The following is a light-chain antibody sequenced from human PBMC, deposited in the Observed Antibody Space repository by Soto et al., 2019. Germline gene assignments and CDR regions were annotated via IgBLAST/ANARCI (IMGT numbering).Light chain of an antibody. J-gene: IGKJ4*01. CDR2: DAS. Sequence: EIVLTQSPATLSLSPGERATLSCRASQSFSSYLACYQQKPGQAPRLLIYDASNRATGIPARFSGSGSGTDFTLTISCLQSEDFATYYCQQYYSFPPAFGGGTKVDI. CDR1: QSFSSY. V-gene: IGKV3-11*01. CDR3: QQYYSFPPA.